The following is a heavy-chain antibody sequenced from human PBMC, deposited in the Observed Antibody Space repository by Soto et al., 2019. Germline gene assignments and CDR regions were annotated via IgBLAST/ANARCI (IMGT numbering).Heavy chain of an antibody. J-gene: IGHJ3*02. Sequence: GGSLRLSCAASGFTFSSYSMNWVRQAPGKGLEWVSSISSSSSSIYYADSVKGRFTITRDNAKNSLYLQMNSLRAEDTAVYYCARDYGDYAFDIWGQGTMVTISS. V-gene: IGHV3-21*01. D-gene: IGHD4-17*01. CDR2: ISSSSSSI. CDR3: ARDYGDYAFDI. CDR1: GFTFSSYS.